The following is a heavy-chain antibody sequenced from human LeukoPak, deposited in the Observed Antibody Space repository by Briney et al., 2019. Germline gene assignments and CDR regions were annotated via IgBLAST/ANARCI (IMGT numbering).Heavy chain of an antibody. CDR3: ARDNWNDVGDTDY. CDR1: GYTFTSYG. J-gene: IGHJ4*02. CDR2: ITYNGNT. Sequence: ASVKVSCKASGYTFTSYGITWVRQAPGQGLEWMGWITYNGNTNYAQNLQGRVTMTTDASTSTAYMELRSLRSDDTAVYYCARDNWNDVGDTDYWGQGTLVAVSS. V-gene: IGHV1-18*01. D-gene: IGHD1-20*01.